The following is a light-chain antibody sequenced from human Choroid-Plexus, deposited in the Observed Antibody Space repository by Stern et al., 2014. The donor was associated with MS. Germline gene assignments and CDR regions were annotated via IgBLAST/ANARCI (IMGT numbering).Light chain of an antibody. CDR2: FVS. J-gene: IGKJ3*01. V-gene: IGKV1-39*01. CDR1: QNIGKY. CDR3: QQSHTPPFT. Sequence: DIVMTQSPFSLSASVGDRVTITCRTSQNIGKYLNWYQHKPGEAPGLLISFVSTLHPGVPPRFSGSGYGTHFTLTITSLQPEDFATYYCQQSHTPPFTFGPGTKVD.